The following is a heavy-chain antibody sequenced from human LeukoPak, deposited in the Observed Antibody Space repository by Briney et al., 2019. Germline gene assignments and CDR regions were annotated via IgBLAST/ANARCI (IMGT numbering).Heavy chain of an antibody. J-gene: IGHJ3*02. CDR2: IYYSGST. CDR1: GGSISSYY. Sequence: SETLSLTCTVSGGSISSYYWSWIRQPPGKGLEWIGYIYYSGSTNYNPSLKSRVTISVDTSKNQFSLKLSSVTAADTAVYYCARVSGGSYDAFDIWGQGTMVTVSS. V-gene: IGHV4-59*01. CDR3: ARVSGGSYDAFDI. D-gene: IGHD2-15*01.